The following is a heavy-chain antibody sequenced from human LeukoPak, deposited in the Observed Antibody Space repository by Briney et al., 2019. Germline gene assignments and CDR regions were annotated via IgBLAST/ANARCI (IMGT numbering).Heavy chain of an antibody. J-gene: IGHJ4*02. V-gene: IGHV1-46*01. D-gene: IGHD3-10*01. CDR3: ARDTYGSDY. CDR1: GYTFSEHH. CDR2: ITPTSGDT. Sequence: ASVKVSCKASGYTFSEHHMHWVRQAPGQGLEWMGKITPTSGDTMYAQKFQDRVTMTRDMSTSTVYMELSSLRSGDTAVYFCARDTYGSDYWGQGTRVTVSA.